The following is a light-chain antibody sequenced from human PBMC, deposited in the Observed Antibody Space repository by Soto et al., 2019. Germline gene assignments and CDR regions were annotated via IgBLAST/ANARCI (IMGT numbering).Light chain of an antibody. J-gene: IGLJ1*01. CDR1: SRDVGIGNS. CDR3: STYKNITTSACV. V-gene: IGLV2-14*01. CDR2: EVT. Sequence: QSVLTQPASVSGSPGQAITISWTGTSRDVGIGNSVSWYQQHPGNPPKLLISEVTHRPSGVSNSFSGSKSGNPAPLTLSGLQADGVDEYYCSTYKNITTSACVFGTGTKVTVL.